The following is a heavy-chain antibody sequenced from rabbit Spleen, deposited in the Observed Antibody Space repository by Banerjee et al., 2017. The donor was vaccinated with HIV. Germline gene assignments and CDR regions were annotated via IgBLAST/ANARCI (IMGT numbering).Heavy chain of an antibody. J-gene: IGHJ6*01. V-gene: IGHV1S40*01. Sequence: ESGGDLVKPGASLTLTCIASGVSFSGSSYMCWVRQAPGKGLEWIACIGAGNTGNAYYASWAKGRFTISKTSSTTVTLQMTSLTAADTATYFCARDSGSSFSSYGMDLWGPGTLVTVS. D-gene: IGHD8-1*01. CDR2: IGAGNTGNA. CDR3: ARDSGSSFSSYGMDL. CDR1: GVSFSGSSY.